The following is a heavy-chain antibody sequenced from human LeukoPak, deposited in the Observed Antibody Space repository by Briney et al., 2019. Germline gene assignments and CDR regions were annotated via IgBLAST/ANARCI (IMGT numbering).Heavy chain of an antibody. CDR2: IWYDGSNK. J-gene: IGHJ4*02. CDR1: GFTFSSYG. V-gene: IGHV3-33*01. Sequence: GGSLRLSCAASGFTFSSYGMHWVRQAPGKGLDWVAVIWYDGSNKYYADSVKGRFTISRDNSKNTLYLQMNSLRAEDTAVYYCARDRKSGSSWLTYYFDYWGPGTLVTVSS. CDR3: ARDRKSGSSWLTYYFDY. D-gene: IGHD6-13*01.